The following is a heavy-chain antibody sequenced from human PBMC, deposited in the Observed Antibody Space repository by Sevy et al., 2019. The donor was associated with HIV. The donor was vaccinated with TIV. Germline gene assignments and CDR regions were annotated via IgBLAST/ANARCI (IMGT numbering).Heavy chain of an antibody. Sequence: ASVKVSCKASGGTFSSYAISWVRQAPGQGLEWMGGIIPIFGTANYAQKFQGRVTITADESTSKAYMELSSLRSEDTAVYYCARGGSGSFPGYYGMDVWGQGTTVTVSS. J-gene: IGHJ6*02. CDR3: ARGGSGSFPGYYGMDV. D-gene: IGHD3-10*01. CDR1: GGTFSSYA. V-gene: IGHV1-69*13. CDR2: IIPIFGTA.